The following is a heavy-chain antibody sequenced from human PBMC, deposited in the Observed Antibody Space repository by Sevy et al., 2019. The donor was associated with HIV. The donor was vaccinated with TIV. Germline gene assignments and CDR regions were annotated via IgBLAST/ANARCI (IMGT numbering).Heavy chain of an antibody. CDR1: GFTFGNYA. Sequence: GGSLRLSCAASGFTFGNYAMNWVRQAPGKGLEWVSSISGSTIDTSYADSVKGRFAISRDNSQNTLYLEMKSLRAEDTAVYYCAKDRTYRLSWYYLDHWGQGTLVTVSS. CDR2: ISGSTIDT. D-gene: IGHD6-13*01. CDR3: AKDRTYRLSWYYLDH. J-gene: IGHJ4*02. V-gene: IGHV3-23*01.